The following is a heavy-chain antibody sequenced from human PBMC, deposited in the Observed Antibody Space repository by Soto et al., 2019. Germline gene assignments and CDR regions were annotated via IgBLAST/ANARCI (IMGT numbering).Heavy chain of an antibody. CDR3: ARVPALGYDLWSGYYQPLMLFDY. J-gene: IGHJ4*02. V-gene: IGHV4-31*03. Sequence: PSETLSLTCTVSGGSISSGGNYWTWIRQHPGKGLEWIGYISPSGSTYYNPSLKSRVTISVDTSKNQFSLKLSSVTAADTAVYYCARVPALGYDLWSGYYQPLMLFDYWGQGTLVTVAS. CDR2: ISPSGST. D-gene: IGHD3-3*01. CDR1: GGSISSGGNY.